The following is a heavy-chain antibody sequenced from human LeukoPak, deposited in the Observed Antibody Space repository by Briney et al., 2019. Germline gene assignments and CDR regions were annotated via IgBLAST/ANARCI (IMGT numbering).Heavy chain of an antibody. CDR1: GFTFSNCW. CDR3: ASGRQLGY. Sequence: GGSLRLSCAASGFTFSNCWMSWVRQAPGKGLEWVANIKEDGSEKYYVDSVKGRFTISRDNARNSLYLQMNSLRAEDTAVYYCASGRQLGYWGQGTLVTVSS. D-gene: IGHD6-13*01. V-gene: IGHV3-7*01. CDR2: IKEDGSEK. J-gene: IGHJ4*02.